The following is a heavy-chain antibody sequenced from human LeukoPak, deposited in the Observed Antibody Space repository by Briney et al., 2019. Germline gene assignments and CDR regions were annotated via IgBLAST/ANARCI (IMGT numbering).Heavy chain of an antibody. D-gene: IGHD6-13*01. V-gene: IGHV4-59*01. CDR2: IYYSGST. Sequence: SETLSLTCTVSGGSISSYYWSWIRQPPVKGLEWIGYIYYSGSTNYNPSLKSRVTISVDTSKNQFSLKLSSVTAADTAVYYCARGVAAASPTPFDYWGQGTLVTVSS. J-gene: IGHJ4*02. CDR3: ARGVAAASPTPFDY. CDR1: GGSISSYY.